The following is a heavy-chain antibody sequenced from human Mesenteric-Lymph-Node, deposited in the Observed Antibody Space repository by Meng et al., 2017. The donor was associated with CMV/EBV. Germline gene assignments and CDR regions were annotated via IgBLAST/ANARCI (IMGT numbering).Heavy chain of an antibody. V-gene: IGHV3-66*01. CDR3: ARDRGRGFDY. D-gene: IGHD1-14*01. Sequence: GESLKISCAASGFPVSSNYMNWVRQAPGKGLEWVSIIYSGGTTYYADSVKGRFTISRDNSKNTLYLQMNSLRAEDTAVYYCARDRGRGFDYWGQGTLVTVSS. CDR1: GFPVSSNY. J-gene: IGHJ4*02. CDR2: IYSGGTT.